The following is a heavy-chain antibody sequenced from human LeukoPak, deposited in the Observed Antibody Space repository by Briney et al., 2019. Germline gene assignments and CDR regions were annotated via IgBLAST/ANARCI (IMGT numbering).Heavy chain of an antibody. J-gene: IGHJ5*02. D-gene: IGHD6-19*01. Sequence: GGSLRLSCAASGFTFSNYAMSWVRQAPGKGLEWVPAISGSGSSTYYADSVKGRFTISRDNSKNTLYLQMNSLRAEDTALYYCAKDGIPHVVAVAGTGRFDPWGQGTLVTVSS. CDR3: AKDGIPHVVAVAGTGRFDP. CDR2: ISGSGSST. V-gene: IGHV3-23*01. CDR1: GFTFSNYA.